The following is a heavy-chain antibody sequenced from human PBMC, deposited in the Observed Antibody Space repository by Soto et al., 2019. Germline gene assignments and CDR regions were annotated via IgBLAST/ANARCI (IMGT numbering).Heavy chain of an antibody. D-gene: IGHD2-2*01. CDR1: GGTFSRYS. J-gene: IGHJ6*02. CDR2: IMSVFGIP. V-gene: IGHV1-69*08. Sequence: QVQLVQSGAEVKKPGSSVKVSCKASGGTFSRYSFTWVRQAPGHGLEWMGRIMSVFGIPTYAQEFQGRVTFTADESTRTAYMELNSPRSEDTAVYYCAREDRDRETGLVPAAIDGMDVWGQGTTVIVSS. CDR3: AREDRDRETGLVPAAIDGMDV.